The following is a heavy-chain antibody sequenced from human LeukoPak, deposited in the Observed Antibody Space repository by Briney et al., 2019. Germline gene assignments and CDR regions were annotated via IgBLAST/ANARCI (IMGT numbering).Heavy chain of an antibody. CDR3: ARVYRLGIAASGY. CDR2: MNPNSGNT. J-gene: IGHJ4*02. V-gene: IGHV1-8*01. Sequence: ASVKVSCKASGYTYTSYDINWVRQATGQGLEWMGWMNPNSGNTGYAQKFQGRVTMTRNTSISTAYMELSSLRSEDTAVYYCARVYRLGIAASGYWGQGTLVTVSS. CDR1: GYTYTSYD. D-gene: IGHD6-25*01.